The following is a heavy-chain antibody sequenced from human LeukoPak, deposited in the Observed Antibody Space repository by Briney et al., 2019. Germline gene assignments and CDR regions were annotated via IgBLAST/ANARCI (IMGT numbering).Heavy chain of an antibody. V-gene: IGHV4-4*07. CDR1: GGSITFYY. J-gene: IGHJ4*02. CDR2: VYAGGNT. CDR3: ARDSRYHDFWSGYVDY. D-gene: IGHD3-3*01. Sequence: PSETLSLTCTVSGGSITFYYWTWIRQSAGKGLEWIGRVYAGGNTNYNPSLKSRTTLSIDTSKNEFSLMLPSVTAADTAIYYCARDSRYHDFWSGYVDYWGQGILVTVPS.